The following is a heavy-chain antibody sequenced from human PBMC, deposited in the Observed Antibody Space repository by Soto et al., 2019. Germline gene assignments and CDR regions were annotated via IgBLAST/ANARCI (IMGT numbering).Heavy chain of an antibody. Sequence: GGSLRLSCSASGFNFGSYGMSWVRQAPGKGLEWVSGLTASGLNTYYTDSVKGRFTISRDNSRNTVYLHMSGLRVGDTAVFHCAKGLGNAKEVWGQGTTVTVSS. CDR2: LTASGLNT. D-gene: IGHD2-8*01. V-gene: IGHV3-23*01. CDR3: AKGLGNAKEV. CDR1: GFNFGSYG. J-gene: IGHJ6*02.